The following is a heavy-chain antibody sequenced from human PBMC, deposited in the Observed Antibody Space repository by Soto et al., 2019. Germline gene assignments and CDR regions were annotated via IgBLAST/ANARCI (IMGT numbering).Heavy chain of an antibody. CDR1: GYTFTSYG. J-gene: IGHJ4*02. Sequence: GASVKVYCETSGYTFTSYGISWVRQAPGQGLEWMGWISAYNGNTNYAQKLQGRVTMTTDTSTSTAYMELRSLRSDDTAVYYCARDGPLLGAAADFWGQGTLVTVSS. D-gene: IGHD6-13*01. CDR2: ISAYNGNT. V-gene: IGHV1-18*04. CDR3: ARDGPLLGAAADF.